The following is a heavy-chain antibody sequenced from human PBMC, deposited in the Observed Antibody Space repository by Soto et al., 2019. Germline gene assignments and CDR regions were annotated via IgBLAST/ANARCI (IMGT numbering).Heavy chain of an antibody. CDR2: INPNSGGT. D-gene: IGHD6-6*01. Sequence: VKRSCKASGYTITGDHMHRGRHTPGQWLAWMGSINPNSGGTNYAQKIQGRVTMTRDTSISTAYMVLSMLRSDDTAVFYCARGSIAARSRRYYYYYGMDIRGQETTVTVSS. CDR1: GYTITGDH. V-gene: IGHV1-2*02. CDR3: ARGSIAARSRRYYYYYGMDI. J-gene: IGHJ6*02.